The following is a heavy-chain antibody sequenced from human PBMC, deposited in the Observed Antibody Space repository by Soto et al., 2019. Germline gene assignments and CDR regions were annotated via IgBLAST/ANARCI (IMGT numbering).Heavy chain of an antibody. V-gene: IGHV3-13*01. CDR3: AAAGHSDAFDI. J-gene: IGHJ3*02. Sequence: GGSLRLSCAASGFTFSSYDMHWVRQATGKGLEWVSAIGTAGDTYYPGSVKGRFTISRENAKNSLYLQMNSLRAGDTAVYYCAAAGHSDAFDIWGQGTRATVSS. D-gene: IGHD6-13*01. CDR2: IGTAGDT. CDR1: GFTFSSYD.